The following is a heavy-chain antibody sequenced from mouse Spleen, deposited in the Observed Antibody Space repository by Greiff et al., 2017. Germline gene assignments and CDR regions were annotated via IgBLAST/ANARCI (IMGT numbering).Heavy chain of an antibody. CDR2: ILPGSDIT. D-gene: IGHD2-4*01. V-gene: IGHV1-9*01. Sequence: VNVVESGAELIKPGASVKFSCKATGYTFTGYWIEWVKQRPGHGLEWIGEILPGSDITNYNEKFRGKATFTADTSSNTAYMQLTSLTTEDSAIYYCARKGDYDYDQFAYWGQGTLVTVSA. J-gene: IGHJ3*01. CDR3: ARKGDYDYDQFAY. CDR1: GYTFTGYW.